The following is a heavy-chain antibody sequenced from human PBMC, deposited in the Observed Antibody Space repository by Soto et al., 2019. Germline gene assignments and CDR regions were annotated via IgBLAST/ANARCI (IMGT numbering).Heavy chain of an antibody. J-gene: IGHJ4*02. V-gene: IGHV3-20*04. CDR2: INWNGGST. D-gene: IGHD3-3*01. Sequence: GGSLRLSCAASGFTFDDYGMSWVRQAPGKGLEWVSDINWNGGSTAYADSVKGRFTISRDSAKDSLYLEMNSLRAEDTAFYYCARGLNYDVLRGLDYWGQGTLVPVSS. CDR1: GFTFDDYG. CDR3: ARGLNYDVLRGLDY.